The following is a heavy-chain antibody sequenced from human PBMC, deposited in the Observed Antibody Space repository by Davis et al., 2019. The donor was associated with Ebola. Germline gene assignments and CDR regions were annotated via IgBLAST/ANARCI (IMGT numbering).Heavy chain of an antibody. Sequence: AASVKVSCKASGYTFTSYDINWVRQATGQGLEWLGWMYPNSGNTGYAQKFQGRVTITRDTSASTAYMELSSLRSEDTAVYYCAGDRRWNNWFDPWGQGTLVTVSS. D-gene: IGHD1-1*01. CDR3: AGDRRWNNWFDP. CDR1: GYTFTSYD. CDR2: MYPNSGNT. J-gene: IGHJ5*02. V-gene: IGHV1-8*01.